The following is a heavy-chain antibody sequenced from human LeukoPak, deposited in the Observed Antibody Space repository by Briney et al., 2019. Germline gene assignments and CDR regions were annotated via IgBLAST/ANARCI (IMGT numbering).Heavy chain of an antibody. CDR3: ARGGRVYGDYSI. CDR2: IYYSGST. J-gene: IGHJ4*02. Sequence: SETLSLTCAVSGGSISSYYWSWIRQPPGKGLEWIGYIYYSGSTNYNPSLKSRVTISVDTSKNQFSLKLSSVTAADTAVYYCARGGRVYGDYSIWGQGTLVTVSS. D-gene: IGHD4-17*01. V-gene: IGHV4-59*01. CDR1: GGSISSYY.